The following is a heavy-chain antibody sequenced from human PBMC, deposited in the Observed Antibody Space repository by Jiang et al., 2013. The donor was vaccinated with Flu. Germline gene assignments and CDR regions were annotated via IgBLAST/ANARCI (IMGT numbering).Heavy chain of an antibody. D-gene: IGHD3-16*02. V-gene: IGHV5-51*01. CDR3: ARRKKLRLRLGELSYFDY. J-gene: IGHJ4*02. Sequence: GKGLEWMGIIYPGDSDTRYSPSFQGQVTISADKSISTAYLQWSSLKASDTAMYYCARRKKLRLRLGELSYFDYWGQGTLVTVSS. CDR2: IYPGDSDT.